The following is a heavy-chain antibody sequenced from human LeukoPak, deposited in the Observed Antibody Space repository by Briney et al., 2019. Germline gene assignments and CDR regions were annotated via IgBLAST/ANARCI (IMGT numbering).Heavy chain of an antibody. V-gene: IGHV3-30*04. CDR1: GFTFSSYA. Sequence: PGGSLRLSCAASGFTFSSYAMHWVRQAPGKGLEWVAVISHDGSNKYYADSVKGRFTISRDNSKNTLYLQMNSLRAEDTAVYYCGRNPPRIEGAGTIEYWGQGTLVTVSS. D-gene: IGHD6-19*01. J-gene: IGHJ4*02. CDR2: ISHDGSNK. CDR3: GRNPPRIEGAGTIEY.